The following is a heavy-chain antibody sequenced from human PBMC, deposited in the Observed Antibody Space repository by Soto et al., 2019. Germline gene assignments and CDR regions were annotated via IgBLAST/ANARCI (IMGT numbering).Heavy chain of an antibody. D-gene: IGHD2-2*01. J-gene: IGHJ4*02. Sequence: GGSLRLSCAASGFTFSSYAMSCLRQAPGKGLEWVSAISGSGGSTYYADSVKGRFTISRDNSKNTLYLQMNSLRAEDTAVYYCASPIDVVVPAAISRSGYWGQGTLVTVSS. CDR3: ASPIDVVVPAAISRSGY. V-gene: IGHV3-23*01. CDR1: GFTFSSYA. CDR2: ISGSGGST.